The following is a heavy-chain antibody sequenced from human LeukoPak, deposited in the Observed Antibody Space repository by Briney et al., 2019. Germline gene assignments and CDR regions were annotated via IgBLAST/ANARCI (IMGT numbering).Heavy chain of an antibody. D-gene: IGHD5-18*01. CDR1: GFTYSSYA. CDR2: ISLSGITK. V-gene: IGHV3-48*02. Sequence: GGPVTLSCAASGFTYSSYAMSWVRPAPGRGLEGVSYISLSGITKYYADPVKGRFTITRDNTKKSLYLQMDSLRDEDTAMYYCVRGLYSYGYDRYSSEYWGEGALVTVSS. CDR3: VRGLYSYGYDRYSSEY. J-gene: IGHJ4*02.